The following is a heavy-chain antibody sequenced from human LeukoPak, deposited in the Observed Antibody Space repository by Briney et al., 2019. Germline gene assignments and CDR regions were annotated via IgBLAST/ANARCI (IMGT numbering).Heavy chain of an antibody. CDR1: GGSISSSSYY. CDR3: AGDTAMVVY. V-gene: IGHV4-39*07. CDR2: IYYSGST. J-gene: IGHJ4*02. Sequence: SETPSLTCTVSGGSISSSSYYWGWIRQPPGKGLEWIGSIYYSGSTYYNPSLKSRVTISVDTSKNQFSLKLSSVTAADTAVYYCAGDTAMVVYWGQGTLVTVSS. D-gene: IGHD5-18*01.